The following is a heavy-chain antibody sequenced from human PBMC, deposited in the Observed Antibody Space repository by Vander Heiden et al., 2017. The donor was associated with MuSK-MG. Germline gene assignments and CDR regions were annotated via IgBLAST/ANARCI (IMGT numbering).Heavy chain of an antibody. Sequence: DVQLVESGGGYVQPGGSVKLSCAAAGFNLGGSAVHCARQASGKGLEWVGRIRNKPNSYSTVYAVSVKGRFTISRDDSKNTAYLQMDSLKTEDTAVYYCSRSMRVGAELYMDGWGKGTTVTVSS. CDR2: IRNKPNSYST. V-gene: IGHV3-73*02. J-gene: IGHJ6*03. CDR1: GFNLGGSA. D-gene: IGHD1-26*01. CDR3: SRSMRVGAELYMDG.